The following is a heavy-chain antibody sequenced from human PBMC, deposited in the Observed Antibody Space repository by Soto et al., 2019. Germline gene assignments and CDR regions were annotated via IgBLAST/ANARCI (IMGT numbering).Heavy chain of an antibody. CDR3: ARSSWAAHYMDV. J-gene: IGHJ6*03. CDR2: IYYSGST. V-gene: IGHV4-59*08. D-gene: IGHD6-6*01. CDR1: GGSISSYY. Sequence: SETRSLTCTVSGGSISSYYWSWIRQPPGKGLEWIGYIYYSGSTNYNPSLKSRVTISVDTSKNQFSLKLSSVTAADTAVYYCARSSWAAHYMDVWGKGTTVTVSS.